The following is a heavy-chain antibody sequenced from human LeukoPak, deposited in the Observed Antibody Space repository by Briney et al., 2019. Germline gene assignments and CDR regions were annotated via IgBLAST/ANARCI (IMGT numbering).Heavy chain of an antibody. CDR2: INPNSGGT. V-gene: IGHV1-2*06. CDR3: ARGARVVVIEKALGY. CDR1: GYTFTGYY. Sequence: ASVKVSCKASGYTFTGYYMHWVRQAPGQGLEWMGRINPNSGGTNYAQKFQGRVTMIRDTSISTAYMELSRLRSDDTAVYYCARGARVVVIEKALGYWGQGTLVTVSS. D-gene: IGHD3-22*01. J-gene: IGHJ4*02.